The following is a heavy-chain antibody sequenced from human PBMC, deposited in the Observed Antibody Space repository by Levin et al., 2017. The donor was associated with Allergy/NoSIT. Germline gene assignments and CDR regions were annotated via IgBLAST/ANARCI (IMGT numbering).Heavy chain of an antibody. CDR1: GDTFSNYP. J-gene: IGHJ4*02. CDR3: ATISGHLKTFYFDH. Sequence: SVKVSCKASGDTFSNYPISWVRQAPGQGLEWMGGNIPVLGGTKYEQKLQGRVSTTADESTSTAYMELSSLTSEDTAVYYCATISGHLKTFYFDHWGQGTLVTVSS. D-gene: IGHD1-20*01. V-gene: IGHV1-69*10. CDR2: NIPVLGGT.